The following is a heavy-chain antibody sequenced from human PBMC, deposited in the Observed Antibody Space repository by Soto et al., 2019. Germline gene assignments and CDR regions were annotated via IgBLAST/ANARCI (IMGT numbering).Heavy chain of an antibody. Sequence: QVQLVESGGGVVQPGRSLRLSCAASGFTFSSYGMHWVRQAPGKGLERVAVIWYDGSNKYYADSVKGRFTISRDNSKNTLYLQMNSLRAEDTAVYYCARDTHYFDYWGQGTLVTVSS. V-gene: IGHV3-33*01. J-gene: IGHJ4*02. CDR1: GFTFSSYG. CDR3: ARDTHYFDY. CDR2: IWYDGSNK.